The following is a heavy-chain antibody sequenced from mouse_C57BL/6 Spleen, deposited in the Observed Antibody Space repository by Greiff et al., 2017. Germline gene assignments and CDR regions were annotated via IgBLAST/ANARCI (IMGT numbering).Heavy chain of an antibody. J-gene: IGHJ2*01. Sequence: EVQGVESGGDLVKPGGSLKLSCAASGFTFSSYGMSWVRQTPDKRLEWVATISSGGSYTYYPDSVKGRFTISRDNAKNTLYLQMSSLKSEDTAMYYCARWLLDYFDYWGQGTTLTVSS. D-gene: IGHD2-3*01. V-gene: IGHV5-6*01. CDR2: ISSGGSYT. CDR1: GFTFSSYG. CDR3: ARWLLDYFDY.